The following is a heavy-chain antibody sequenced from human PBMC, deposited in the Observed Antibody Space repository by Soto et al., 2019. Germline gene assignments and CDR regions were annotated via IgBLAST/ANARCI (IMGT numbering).Heavy chain of an antibody. CDR2: INHSGST. CDR3: ARGLIAAAGTQLFDY. CDR1: GGSISSSSYY. V-gene: IGHV4-39*07. Sequence: SETLSLTCTVSGGSISSSSYYLSWIRQPPGKGLEWIGEINHSGSTNYNPSLKSRVTISVDTSKNQFSLKLSSVTAADTAVYYCARGLIAAAGTQLFDYWGQGTLLTVSS. D-gene: IGHD6-13*01. J-gene: IGHJ4*02.